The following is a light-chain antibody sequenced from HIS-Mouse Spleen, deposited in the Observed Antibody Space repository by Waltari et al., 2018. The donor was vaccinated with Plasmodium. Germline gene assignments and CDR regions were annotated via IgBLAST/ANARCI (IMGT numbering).Light chain of an antibody. J-gene: IGLJ1*01. Sequence: QSALTQPASVSGSPGQSITISCTGTSSDVWSYNLFSWYQQPPGKAPKLMIYEGSKRPSGVSNRFSGSKSGNTASLTISGLQAEDEADYYCCSYAGSSTYVFGTGTKVTVL. CDR3: CSYAGSSTYV. CDR1: SSDVWSYNL. CDR2: EGS. V-gene: IGLV2-23*01.